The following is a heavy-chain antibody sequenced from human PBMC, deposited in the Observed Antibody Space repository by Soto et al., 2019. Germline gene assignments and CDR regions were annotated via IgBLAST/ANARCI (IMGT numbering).Heavy chain of an antibody. CDR2: IIHIFGTA. V-gene: IGHV1-69*06. Sequence: SVKGSCKAYGGTFSSYASRWGLQAPGHGLAWMGGIIHIFGTANYAQKFQGRVTITADKSTSTAYMELSSLRSDDTAVYYCAREAIVAGATTGMAVWGQGTTVTVSS. J-gene: IGHJ6*02. D-gene: IGHD1-26*01. CDR3: AREAIVAGATTGMAV. CDR1: GGTFSSYA.